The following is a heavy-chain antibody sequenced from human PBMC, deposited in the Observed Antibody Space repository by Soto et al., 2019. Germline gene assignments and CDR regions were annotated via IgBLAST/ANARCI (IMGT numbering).Heavy chain of an antibody. CDR1: GYTFTNYG. CDR3: AGERQPVRYFFYYMDV. V-gene: IGHV1-18*01. CDR2: IGAYNGDT. J-gene: IGHJ6*03. D-gene: IGHD6-25*01. Sequence: ASVKVSCKASGYTFTNYGITWVRQAPGQGLEWMGGIGAYNGDTHYTEKLQGRVTMTTDMSTSTAYMELRGLKSDDTAVYYCAGERQPVRYFFYYMDVWGKGTTVTVSS.